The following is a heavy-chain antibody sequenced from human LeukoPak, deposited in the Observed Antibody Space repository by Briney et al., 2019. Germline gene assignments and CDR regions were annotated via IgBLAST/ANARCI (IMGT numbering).Heavy chain of an antibody. D-gene: IGHD5-12*01. CDR1: GFTVSSNY. J-gene: IGHJ4*02. CDR2: IYSGGST. Sequence: GGSLRLSCAASGFTVSSNYMSWVRQAPGKGLEWVSVIYSGGSTYHADSVKGRFTISRDNSKSTLYLQMNSLRAEDTAVYYCASVNGYDRRHWGQGTLVTVSS. V-gene: IGHV3-66*02. CDR3: ASVNGYDRRH.